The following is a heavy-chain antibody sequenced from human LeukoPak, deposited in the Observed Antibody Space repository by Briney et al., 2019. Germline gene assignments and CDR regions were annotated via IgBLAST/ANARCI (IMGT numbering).Heavy chain of an antibody. V-gene: IGHV3-23*01. CDR3: AKLVWSQYYYYYGMDV. CDR2: ISGSGGST. CDR1: GFTFSSYA. D-gene: IGHD3-3*01. J-gene: IGHJ6*02. Sequence: GGSLRLSCAASGFTFSSYAMSWVRQAPGEGLEWVSAISGSGGSTYYADSVKGRFTISRDNSKNTLYLQMNSLRAEDTAVYYCAKLVWSQYYYYYGMDVWGQGTTVTVSS.